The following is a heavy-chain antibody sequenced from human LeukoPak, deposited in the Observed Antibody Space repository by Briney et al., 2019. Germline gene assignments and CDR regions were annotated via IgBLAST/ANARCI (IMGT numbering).Heavy chain of an antibody. CDR3: ARSYGAPSYYYGMDV. J-gene: IGHJ6*02. V-gene: IGHV4-34*01. CDR2: INHSGST. D-gene: IGHD4-17*01. CDR1: GGSFSGYY. Sequence: ASETLSLTCAVYGGSFSGYYWSWIRQPPGKGLEWIGEINHSGSTNYNPSLKSRVTISVGTSKNQFSLKLSSVTAADTVVYYCARSYGAPSYYYGMDVWGQGTTVTVSS.